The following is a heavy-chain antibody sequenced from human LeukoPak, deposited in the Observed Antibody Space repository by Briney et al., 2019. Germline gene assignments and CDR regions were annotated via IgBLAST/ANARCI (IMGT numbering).Heavy chain of an antibody. V-gene: IGHV3-7*05. Sequence: GGSLRLSCAASGFTFSNYWMHWGRQAPGKGPEWVATIKGDGSEKYYVDSVKGRFTSSRDNAQNSLYLQMNSLRAEDTAVYYCARGGYWNFEYWGQGTLVTVSS. J-gene: IGHJ4*02. CDR1: GFTFSNYW. CDR2: IKGDGSEK. D-gene: IGHD3-22*01. CDR3: ARGGYWNFEY.